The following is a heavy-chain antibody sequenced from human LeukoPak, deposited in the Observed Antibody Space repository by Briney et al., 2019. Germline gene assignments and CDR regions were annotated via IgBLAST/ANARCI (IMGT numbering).Heavy chain of an antibody. CDR1: GFYFSSYE. CDR3: ARMDYSFYDY. Sequence: GGSLRLSCAASGFYFSSYEMNWVRQAPGKGLEWVSYISSSGSTIYYADSVKGRFTISRDNAKNSLYLQMNSLRAEDTAVYYCARMDYSFYDYWGQGTLVTVSS. CDR2: ISSSGSTI. V-gene: IGHV3-48*03. D-gene: IGHD4-11*01. J-gene: IGHJ4*02.